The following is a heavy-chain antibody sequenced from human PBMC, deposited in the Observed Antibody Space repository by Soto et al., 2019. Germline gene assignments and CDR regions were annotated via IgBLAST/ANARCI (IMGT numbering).Heavy chain of an antibody. V-gene: IGHV1-69*13. CDR1: GGTLSSYA. CDR3: AREIWAPDTAMDSYYFDY. CDR2: IIPIFGTA. Sequence: GASVKVSCKASGGTLSSYAISWVRQAPGQGLEWMGGIIPIFGTANYAQKFQGRVTITADESTSTAYMELSSLRSEDTAVYYCAREIWAPDTAMDSYYFDYWGQGTLVTVSS. J-gene: IGHJ4*02. D-gene: IGHD5-18*01.